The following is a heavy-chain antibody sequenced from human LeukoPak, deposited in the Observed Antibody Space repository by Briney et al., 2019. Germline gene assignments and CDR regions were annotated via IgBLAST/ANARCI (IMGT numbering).Heavy chain of an antibody. CDR3: AKSGRNWAYLEY. CDR1: GFHLRKYG. Sequence: AKSLRLSRALSGFHLRKYGMHWLRQAPGRGLEWVAVIWYDGTNKYYADSVRGRFTLSRDSSKNTLYLQMNSRRAEYTAVYYCAKSGRNWAYLEYWGQGTLVTVSS. J-gene: IGHJ4*02. D-gene: IGHD7-27*01. V-gene: IGHV3-33*06. CDR2: IWYDGTNK.